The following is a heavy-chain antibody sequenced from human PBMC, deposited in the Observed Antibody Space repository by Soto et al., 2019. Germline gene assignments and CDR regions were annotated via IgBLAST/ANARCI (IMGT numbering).Heavy chain of an antibody. V-gene: IGHV5-10-1*01. CDR2: IDPSDSYT. Sequence: LKISCKGSGYSFTSYWISWVRQMPGKGLEWMGRIDPSDSYTRYSPSFQGHVTISTDKSISTAYLQWSSLKASDTAMYYCARHGGYGGGWGGYWGQGPLVTVS. CDR3: ARHGGYGGGWGGY. J-gene: IGHJ4*02. D-gene: IGHD6-19*01. CDR1: GYSFTSYW.